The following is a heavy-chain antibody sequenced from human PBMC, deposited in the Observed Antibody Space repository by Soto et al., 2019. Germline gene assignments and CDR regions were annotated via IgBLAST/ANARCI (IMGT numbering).Heavy chain of an antibody. CDR2: IYSRGST. J-gene: IGHJ6*02. D-gene: IGHD2-2*02. CDR3: ARFVRSCSGTTCYTRADV. V-gene: IGHV4-61*01. CDR1: GGSVSSDTHY. Sequence: PSETLSLTCTVSGGSVSSDTHYWSWIRQPPGKRLEWIGFIYSRGSTNYNPSLKSRVTMSVDTSKNQFSLKLRSVIVADTAVYHCARFVRSCSGTTCYTRADVWGQGTTVTVYS.